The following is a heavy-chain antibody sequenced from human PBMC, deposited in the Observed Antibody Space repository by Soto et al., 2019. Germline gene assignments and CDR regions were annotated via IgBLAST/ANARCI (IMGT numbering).Heavy chain of an antibody. J-gene: IGHJ6*03. CDR2: IYPGDSDT. CDR3: ARHRGGTYSSSSLGDNTPHTYYYYMDV. CDR1: GYSFTSYW. V-gene: IGHV5-51*01. Sequence: PGESLKISCKGSGYSFTSYWIGWVRQMPGKGLEWMGIIYPGDSDTRYSPSFQGQVTISADKSISTAYLQWSSLKASDTAMYYCARHRGGTYSSSSLGDNTPHTYYYYMDVWGKGTTVTVSS. D-gene: IGHD6-6*01.